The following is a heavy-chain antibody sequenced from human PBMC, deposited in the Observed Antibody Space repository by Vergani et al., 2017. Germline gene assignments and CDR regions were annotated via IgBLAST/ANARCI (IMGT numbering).Heavy chain of an antibody. CDR2: ISWNSGSI. CDR1: GFTFDDYD. Sequence: EVQLVESGGGLVQPGRSLRLSCAASGFTFDDYDMNWVRQAPGKGLEWVSDISWNSGSIDNADAVKGRFTISRDNAKNSLYLQINNLRAEDTAVYYCARGRENIDYWGQGTLVTVSS. J-gene: IGHJ4*02. CDR3: ARGRENIDY. D-gene: IGHD1-26*01. V-gene: IGHV3-9*01.